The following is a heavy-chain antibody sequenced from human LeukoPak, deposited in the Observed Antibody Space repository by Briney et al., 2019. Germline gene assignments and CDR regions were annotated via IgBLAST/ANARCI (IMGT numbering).Heavy chain of an antibody. D-gene: IGHD2-2*01. CDR1: GFTFSDYY. CDR2: ISSSGSTI. J-gene: IGHJ6*03. Sequence: PGGSLRLSCAASGFTFSDYYMSWIRQAPGKGLEWVSYISSSGSTIYYADSVKGRFTISRDNAKNSLYLQKNSLRAEDTAVYYCARARSVVPAALPDYYYYMDVWGKGTTVTVSS. CDR3: ARARSVVPAALPDYYYYMDV. V-gene: IGHV3-11*04.